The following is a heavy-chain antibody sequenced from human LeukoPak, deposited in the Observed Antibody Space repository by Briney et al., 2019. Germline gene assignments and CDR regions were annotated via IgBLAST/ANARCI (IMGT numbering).Heavy chain of an antibody. D-gene: IGHD3-3*01. Sequence: SETLSLTCTVSGTSISSGAYSWSWVRQHPGKGLEWIAYIYYSGNTYYNPSLKRRVTISVDTSKNQFSLKLSSVTAADTAVYYCARTITIFGALGYFDYWGQGNPGHRLL. CDR2: IYYSGNT. J-gene: IGHJ4*02. CDR3: ARTITIFGALGYFDY. CDR1: GTSISSGAYS. V-gene: IGHV4-31*03.